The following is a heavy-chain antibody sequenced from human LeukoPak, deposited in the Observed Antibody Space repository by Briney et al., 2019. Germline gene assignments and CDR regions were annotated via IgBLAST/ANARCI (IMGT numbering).Heavy chain of an antibody. CDR3: VKSRRVGANQRGLFDY. CDR2: IKQDGSEK. V-gene: IGHV3-7*03. CDR1: GFTFSSYW. Sequence: GGSLRLSCAASGFTFSSYWMSWVRQAPGKGLEWVANIKQDGSEKYYVDSVKGRFTISRDNAKNSLYLQMNSLRAEDTAVYYCVKSRRVGANQRGLFDYWGQGTLVTVSP. J-gene: IGHJ4*02. D-gene: IGHD1-26*01.